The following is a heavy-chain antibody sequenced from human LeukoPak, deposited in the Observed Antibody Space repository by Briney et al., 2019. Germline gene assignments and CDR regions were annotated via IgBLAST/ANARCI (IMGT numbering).Heavy chain of an antibody. V-gene: IGHV4-61*02. CDR3: AREGILDFYYYYYMDV. CDR1: GGSISSGSYY. CDR2: IYTSGST. D-gene: IGHD2-8*01. J-gene: IGHJ6*03. Sequence: PSQTLSLTCTVSGGSISSGSYYWSWIRQPAGKGLEWIGRIYTSGSTNYNPSLKSRVTISVDTSKNQFSLKLSSVNAADTAVYYCAREGILDFYYYYYMDVWGKGTTVTISS.